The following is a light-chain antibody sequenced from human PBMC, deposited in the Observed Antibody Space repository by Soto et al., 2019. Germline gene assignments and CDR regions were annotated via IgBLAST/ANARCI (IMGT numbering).Light chain of an antibody. CDR1: SSDVGGYNY. J-gene: IGLJ2*01. CDR3: SSYTSSSTLL. V-gene: IGLV2-14*03. Sequence: QSVLTQPASVSGSPGQSITISCTGTSSDVGGYNYVSWYQHHPGKAPKLMIYDVSNRPSGVSNRFSGSKSGNTASLTISGLHAEYEADYYCSSYTSSSTLLFGGGTQLTVL. CDR2: DVS.